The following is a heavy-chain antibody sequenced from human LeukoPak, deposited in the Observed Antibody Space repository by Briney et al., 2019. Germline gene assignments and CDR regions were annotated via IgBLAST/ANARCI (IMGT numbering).Heavy chain of an antibody. D-gene: IGHD3-22*01. CDR1: GFTVRSNY. CDR3: ARSYDSSGYYRYDAFDI. CDR2: IHSGGST. Sequence: GGSLRLSCAASGFTVRSNYMSWVRQAPGKGLEWVSVIHSGGSTYYADSVKGRFTISRDNSKNTLYLQMNSLRAEDTAVYYCARSYDSSGYYRYDAFDIWGQGTMVTVSP. J-gene: IGHJ3*02. V-gene: IGHV3-66*01.